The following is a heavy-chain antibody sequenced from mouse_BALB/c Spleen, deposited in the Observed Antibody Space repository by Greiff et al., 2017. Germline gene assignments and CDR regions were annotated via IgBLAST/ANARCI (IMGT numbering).Heavy chain of an antibody. CDR1: GYTLTSYW. V-gene: IGHV1-87*01. CDR3: ARLRYGSSYGYFDV. CDR2: IYPGDGDT. Sequence: VQVVESGAELARPGASVKLSCKASGYTLTSYWMQWVKQRPGQGLEWIGAIYPGDGDTRYTQKFKGKATLTADKSSSTAYMQLSSLASEDSAVYYCARLRYGSSYGYFDVWGAGTTVTVSS. J-gene: IGHJ1*01. D-gene: IGHD1-1*01.